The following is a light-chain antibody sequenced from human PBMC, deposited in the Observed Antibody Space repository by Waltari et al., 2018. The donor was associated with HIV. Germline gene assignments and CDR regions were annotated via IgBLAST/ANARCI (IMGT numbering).Light chain of an antibody. Sequence: EIVLTQSPGTRSLSPGEGATLSCRASQSVTTYLAWYQQKPGQPPRLLIFDASNRATGIPARFSGSGSGTDFTLTISSLEPEDFAIYYCQARHNWPPLFTFGPGTKVDMK. CDR1: QSVTTY. J-gene: IGKJ3*01. CDR3: QARHNWPPLFT. CDR2: DAS. V-gene: IGKV3-11*01.